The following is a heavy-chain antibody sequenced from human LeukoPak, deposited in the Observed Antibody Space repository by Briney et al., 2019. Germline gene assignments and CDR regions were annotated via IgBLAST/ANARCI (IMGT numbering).Heavy chain of an antibody. CDR2: IYHSGST. D-gene: IGHD3-22*01. V-gene: IGHV4-34*01. J-gene: IGHJ4*02. CDR3: ARAHSASSGYYYRSFDY. Sequence: SETLSLTCAVYGGSFSGYYWSWIRQPPGKGLEWIGEIYHSGSTNYNPSLKSRVTISVDKSKNQFSLKLSSVTAADTAVYYCARAHSASSGYYYRSFDYWGQGTLVTVSP. CDR1: GGSFSGYY.